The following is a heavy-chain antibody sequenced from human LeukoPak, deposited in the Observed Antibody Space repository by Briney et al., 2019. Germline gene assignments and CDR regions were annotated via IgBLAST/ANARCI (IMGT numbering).Heavy chain of an antibody. Sequence: GGSLRLSCAASGFTFSDHFMAWVRQAPGKGLEWVGRIRKRPNSYTTEYAASVQGRFAISRDDSKNSLYLQMNSLKTEDTAVYYCARVSTTVAGSDYLDYWGQGTLVTVSS. D-gene: IGHD6-19*01. CDR2: IRKRPNSYTT. J-gene: IGHJ4*02. CDR3: ARVSTTVAGSDYLDY. V-gene: IGHV3-72*01. CDR1: GFTFSDHF.